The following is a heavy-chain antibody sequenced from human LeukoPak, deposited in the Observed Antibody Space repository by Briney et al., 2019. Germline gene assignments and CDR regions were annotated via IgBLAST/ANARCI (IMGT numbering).Heavy chain of an antibody. CDR3: ARDPHDPYGDYEFAFDI. Sequence: ASVKVSCKASGGTFSSYAISWVRQAPGQGLEWMGRIIPILGIANYAQKFQGRVTITADKSTSTAYMELNSLRAEDTAVYYCARDPHDPYGDYEFAFDIWGQGTMVTVSS. CDR1: GGTFSSYA. J-gene: IGHJ3*02. CDR2: IIPILGIA. V-gene: IGHV1-69*04. D-gene: IGHD4-17*01.